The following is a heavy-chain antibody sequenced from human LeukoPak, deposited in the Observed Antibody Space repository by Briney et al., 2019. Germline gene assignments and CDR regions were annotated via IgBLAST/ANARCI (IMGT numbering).Heavy chain of an antibody. J-gene: IGHJ4*02. V-gene: IGHV4-39*01. CDR2: IYYSGST. Sequence: SETLSLTCTVSGGSISGSSYYWGWIRQPPGKGLEWIGSIYYSGSTYYNPSLKSRVTISVDTSKNQFSLKLNSVTAADTAVYYCARRRLRPSIIIDYWGQGTLVTVSS. CDR1: GGSISGSSYY. D-gene: IGHD4-17*01. CDR3: ARRRLRPSIIIDY.